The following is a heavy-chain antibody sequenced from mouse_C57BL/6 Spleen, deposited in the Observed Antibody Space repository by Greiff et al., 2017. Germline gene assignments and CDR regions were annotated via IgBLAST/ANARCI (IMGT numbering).Heavy chain of an antibody. CDR3: ARSRNDYDWVDFAY. D-gene: IGHD2-4*01. CDR2: IDPSDSYT. Sequence: QVQLKQPGAELVMPGASVKLSCTASGFNITSYWMHWVKQRPGQGLEWIGKIDPSDSYTNYNRKFQGKSTFTVDKSSNTAYMQLSRLTSEDSAVYCCARSRNDYDWVDFAYWGQGTLVTVSA. V-gene: IGHV1-69*01. CDR1: GFNITSYW. J-gene: IGHJ3*01.